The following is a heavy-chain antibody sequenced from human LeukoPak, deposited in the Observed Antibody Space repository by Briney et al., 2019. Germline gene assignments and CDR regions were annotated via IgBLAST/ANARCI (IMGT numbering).Heavy chain of an antibody. D-gene: IGHD6-13*01. Sequence: ASVKVSCKASGYTFTSYGISWVRQAPGQGFEWMGWISAYNGNTNYAQKLQGRVTMTTDTSTSAAYMELRSLRSDDTAVYYCARDLGYSSSWYVVDYWGQGTLVTVSS. CDR3: ARDLGYSSSWYVVDY. V-gene: IGHV1-18*01. CDR1: GYTFTSYG. CDR2: ISAYNGNT. J-gene: IGHJ4*02.